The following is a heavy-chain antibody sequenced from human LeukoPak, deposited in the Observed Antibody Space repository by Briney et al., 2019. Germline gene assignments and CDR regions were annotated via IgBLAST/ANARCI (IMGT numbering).Heavy chain of an antibody. V-gene: IGHV4-61*02. J-gene: IGHJ3*02. CDR3: ARSWYNGNHHGAFNM. CDR2: IYTTGTT. CDR1: GDFITSDTYS. Sequence: SETLSLTCTLSGDFITSDTYSWSWIRQPAGMQLEWIGRIYTTGTTNYNPSLRSQVTMSIDTSKNQFSLKLNSVTAADTAVYYCARSWYNGNHHGAFNMWDEGTMVTVTS. D-gene: IGHD1-14*01.